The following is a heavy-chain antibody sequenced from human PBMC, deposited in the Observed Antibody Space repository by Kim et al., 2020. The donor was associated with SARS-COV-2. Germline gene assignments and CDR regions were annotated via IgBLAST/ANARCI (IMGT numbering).Heavy chain of an antibody. CDR1: GFTFSSYA. J-gene: IGHJ6*02. Sequence: GGSLRLSCAASGFTFSSYAMSWVRQAPGKGLEWVSAISGSGGSTYYADSVKGRFTISRDNSKNTLYLQMNSLRAEDTAVYYYRKSYYDFWSGYPDLYYYYYYGMDVWGQGTTVTVSS. V-gene: IGHV3-23*01. CDR3: RKSYYDFWSGYPDLYYYYYYGMDV. CDR2: ISGSGGST. D-gene: IGHD3-3*01.